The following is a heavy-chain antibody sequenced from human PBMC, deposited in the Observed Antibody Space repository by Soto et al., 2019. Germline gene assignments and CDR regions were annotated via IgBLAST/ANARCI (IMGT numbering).Heavy chain of an antibody. D-gene: IGHD1-26*01. J-gene: IGHJ4*02. Sequence: VSGPTLVNPTQTLTLTCTFSGFSLSTSGVGVGWIRQPPGKALEWLALIYWNDDKRYSPSLESRLTITKDTSKNQVVLTMTNMDPVDTATYYCAHIGRSVADFDYWGQGTLVTVSS. CDR1: GFSLSTSGVG. CDR3: AHIGRSVADFDY. CDR2: IYWNDDK. V-gene: IGHV2-5*01.